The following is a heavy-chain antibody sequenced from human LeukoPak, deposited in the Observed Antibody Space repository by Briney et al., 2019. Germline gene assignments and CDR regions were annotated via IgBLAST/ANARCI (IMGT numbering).Heavy chain of an antibody. CDR3: AKTHDYGDPIFDY. Sequence: GASVKVSCKASGGTFSSYAISWVRQAPGQGLEWMGGIIPIFGTANYAQKFQGRVTITADKSTSTAYMELSSLRSEDTAVYYCAKTHDYGDPIFDYWGQGTLVTVSS. CDR2: IIPIFGTA. V-gene: IGHV1-69*06. CDR1: GGTFSSYA. J-gene: IGHJ4*02. D-gene: IGHD4-17*01.